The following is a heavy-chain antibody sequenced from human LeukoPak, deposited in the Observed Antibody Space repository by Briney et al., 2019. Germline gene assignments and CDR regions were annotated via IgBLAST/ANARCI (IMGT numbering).Heavy chain of an antibody. Sequence: GGSLRLSCAASGFTFSFYWMTWVRQAPGKGLEWVANIKQDGSEKYYVDSVKGRFTISRDNAKSSLYLVMNSLRAEDTAVYYCARGLRVSSGDSGPLAYYFDYWGQGTLVIVSS. CDR3: ARGLRVSSGDSGPLAYYFDY. V-gene: IGHV3-7*01. CDR1: GFTFSFYW. CDR2: IKQDGSEK. J-gene: IGHJ4*02. D-gene: IGHD3-22*01.